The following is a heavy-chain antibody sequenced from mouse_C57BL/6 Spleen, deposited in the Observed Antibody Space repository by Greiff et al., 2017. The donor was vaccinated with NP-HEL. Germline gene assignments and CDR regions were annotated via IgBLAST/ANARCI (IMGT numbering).Heavy chain of an antibody. D-gene: IGHD4-1*02. J-gene: IGHJ2*01. CDR3: ASRAQLGYFDY. CDR1: GYTFTSYW. Sequence: QVQLQQPGAELVKPGASVKLSCKASGYTFTSYWMQWVKQRPGQGLEWIGEIDPSDSYTNYNQKFKGKATLTVDTSSSTAYMQLSSLTSEDSAVYYCASRAQLGYFDYWGQGTTLTVSS. V-gene: IGHV1-50*01. CDR2: IDPSDSYT.